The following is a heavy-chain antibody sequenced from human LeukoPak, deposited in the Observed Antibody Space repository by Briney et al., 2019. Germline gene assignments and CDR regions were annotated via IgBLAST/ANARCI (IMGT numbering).Heavy chain of an antibody. CDR1: GFTFSSYG. CDR2: ISGSGGST. CDR3: AKVRGASFDY. V-gene: IGHV3-23*01. Sequence: GGTLRLSCAASGFTFSSYGMSWVRQAPGKGLEWVSAISGSGGSTYYADSVKGRFTISRDNSKNTLYLQMNSLRAEDTAVYYCAKVRGASFDYWGQGTLVTVSS. D-gene: IGHD3-10*01. J-gene: IGHJ4*02.